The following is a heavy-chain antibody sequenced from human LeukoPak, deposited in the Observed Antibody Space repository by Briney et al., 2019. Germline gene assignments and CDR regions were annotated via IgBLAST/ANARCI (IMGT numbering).Heavy chain of an antibody. D-gene: IGHD1-1*01. J-gene: IGHJ4*02. Sequence: GGSLRLSCAASGFTFSSYAIHWVRQAPGKGLEWVAVISYDGSNKYYADSVKGRFTISRDNSKNTLYLQMNSLRAEDTAVYYCALATGGPFDYWGQGTLVTVSS. CDR2: ISYDGSNK. CDR1: GFTFSSYA. CDR3: ALATGGPFDY. V-gene: IGHV3-30*04.